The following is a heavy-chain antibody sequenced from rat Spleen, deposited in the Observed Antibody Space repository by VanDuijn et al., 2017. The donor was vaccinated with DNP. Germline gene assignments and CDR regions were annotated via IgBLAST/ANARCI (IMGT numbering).Heavy chain of an antibody. D-gene: IGHD1-11*01. Sequence: EVKLVESGGGLVQLGRSLKLSCTASGFTFSSYGMAWVRQAPTQGLAWVASITTGGSNSYYRDSVKGRFTISRDNAKNTQYLQMDSLRSEDTATYYCVTRGKYGGYDYWGQGVMVTVSS. V-gene: IGHV5S13*01. CDR3: VTRGKYGGYDY. J-gene: IGHJ2*01. CDR1: GFTFSSYG. CDR2: ITTGGSNS.